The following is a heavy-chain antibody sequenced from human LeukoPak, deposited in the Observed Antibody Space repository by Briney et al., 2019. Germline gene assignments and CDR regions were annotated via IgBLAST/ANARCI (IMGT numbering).Heavy chain of an antibody. CDR3: ARVGHYDILTGSPSDAFDI. D-gene: IGHD3-9*01. CDR2: IYYSGST. CDR1: GGSISSGDYY. Sequence: PSGTLSLTCTVSGGSISSGDYYWSWIRQPPGRGLEWIGYIYYSGSTYYNPSLKSRVTISVDTSKNQFSLKLSSVTAADTAVYYCARVGHYDILTGSPSDAFDIWGQGTMVTVSS. J-gene: IGHJ3*02. V-gene: IGHV4-30-4*01.